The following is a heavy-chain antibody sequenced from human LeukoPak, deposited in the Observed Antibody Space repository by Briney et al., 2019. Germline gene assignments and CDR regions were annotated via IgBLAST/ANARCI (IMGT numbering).Heavy chain of an antibody. J-gene: IGHJ4*02. V-gene: IGHV3-7*01. CDR3: ARDLDYYDSSGYVP. Sequence: GGSLRLSCAASGFTFSNYWMTWFRQTPGKGLEWVGNIKPDGSEKYYVDSVKGRFTISRDNAKNSLYLQMNSLRAEDTAVYYCARDLDYYDSSGYVPWGQGTLVTVSS. D-gene: IGHD3-22*01. CDR1: GFTFSNYW. CDR2: IKPDGSEK.